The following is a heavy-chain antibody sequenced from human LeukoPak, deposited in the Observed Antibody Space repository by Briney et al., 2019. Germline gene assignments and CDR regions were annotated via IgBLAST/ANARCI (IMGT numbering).Heavy chain of an antibody. CDR1: GFTFSNYS. Sequence: GGSLRLSCAASGFTFSNYSVNWVRQAPGKGLEWVSSISSSNSYIHYADSVKGRFTISRDNAKNSLYLQVNSVRGEDTAVYYCARVAISAAHLYYYMDVWGKGTTVTISS. V-gene: IGHV3-21*01. J-gene: IGHJ6*03. CDR2: ISSSNSYI. D-gene: IGHD6-13*01. CDR3: ARVAISAAHLYYYMDV.